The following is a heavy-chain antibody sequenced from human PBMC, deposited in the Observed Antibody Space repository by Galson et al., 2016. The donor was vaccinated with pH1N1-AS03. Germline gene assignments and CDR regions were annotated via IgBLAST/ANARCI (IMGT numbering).Heavy chain of an antibody. CDR2: IYTSGST. CDR1: GGSISSGSYY. CDR3: ARDGGSAYGMDV. V-gene: IGHV4-61*02. D-gene: IGHD2-15*01. J-gene: IGHJ6*02. Sequence: TLSLTCTVSGGSISSGSYYWSWIRQPAGKGLEWIGRIYTSGSTNYNPSLKSRVTISVDTFKNQFSLKLSSVTAADTAVYYCARDGGSAYGMDVWGQGTTVTVSS.